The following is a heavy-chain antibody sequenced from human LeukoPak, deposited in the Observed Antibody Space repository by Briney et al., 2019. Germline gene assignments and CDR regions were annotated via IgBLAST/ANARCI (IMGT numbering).Heavy chain of an antibody. D-gene: IGHD1-14*01. CDR2: IHYSGST. CDR1: GGSISSSSYY. V-gene: IGHV4-39*02. Sequence: SETLSLTCTVSGGSISSSSYYWGWIRQPPGKGLEWIGSIHYSGSTYYNPSLKSRVTISVDTSKNQFSLNLSSVTAADTAVYYCARDSNLGVWGKGTTVTVSS. J-gene: IGHJ6*04. CDR3: ARDSNLGV.